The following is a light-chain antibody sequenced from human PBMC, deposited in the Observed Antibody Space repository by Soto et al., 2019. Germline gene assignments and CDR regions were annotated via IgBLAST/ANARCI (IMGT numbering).Light chain of an antibody. CDR2: SAS. Sequence: DIQLTQSPSVLSASVGDTVTITCRASQALSNYLAWYQQKPGKAPDLLIYSASTLQSGVPSRFSGSRYETEFSLTIRALQPEDFANYYCQQLSRYPLTFGGGTKVDIK. J-gene: IGKJ4*01. CDR3: QQLSRYPLT. V-gene: IGKV1-9*01. CDR1: QALSNY.